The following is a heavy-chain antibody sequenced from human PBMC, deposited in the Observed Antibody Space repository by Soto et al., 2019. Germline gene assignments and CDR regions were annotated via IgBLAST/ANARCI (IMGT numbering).Heavy chain of an antibody. J-gene: IGHJ4*02. CDR2: ISGSGGST. Sequence: EVQLLESGGGLVQPGGSLRLSCAASGFTFSSYAISWVRQAPGKGLEWVSAISGSGGSTYYADSVKGRFTISRDNSKNTLYLQMNSLRAEEMAVYYCAKDKGREDIVVVVAANYFDYWGQGTLVTVSS. D-gene: IGHD2-15*01. CDR3: AKDKGREDIVVVVAANYFDY. V-gene: IGHV3-23*01. CDR1: GFTFSSYA.